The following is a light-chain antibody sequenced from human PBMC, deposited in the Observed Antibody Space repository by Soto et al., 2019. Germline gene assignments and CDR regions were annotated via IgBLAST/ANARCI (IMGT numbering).Light chain of an antibody. CDR3: DSYRRSNSVV. CDR2: DVT. Sequence: QSVLTQPASVSGSPGQSITISCTGTSSDVGGYNYVSWYQGHPGKAPKLIIYDVTNRPSGVSNRFSGSKSGNTASLTISGLQADDEAHYYCDSYRRSNSVVFGGGTKLTVL. V-gene: IGLV2-14*01. J-gene: IGLJ2*01. CDR1: SSDVGGYNY.